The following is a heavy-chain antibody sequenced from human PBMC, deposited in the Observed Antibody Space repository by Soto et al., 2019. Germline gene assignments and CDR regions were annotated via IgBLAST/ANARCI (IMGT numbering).Heavy chain of an antibody. CDR1: GGSIINGQTY. J-gene: IGHJ4*02. CDR3: ARDAPGVAPY. V-gene: IGHV4-31*03. D-gene: IGHD2-15*01. CDR2: INYRGTT. Sequence: QVQLQESGPGLVKPSQTLSLTCTVSGGSIINGQTYLNWIRQHPEKGLEWMGYINYRGTTNYHPARKSRILISLDTSANQFSLRLTSVTAADTAVYYCARDAPGVAPYWGQGTQVTVSS.